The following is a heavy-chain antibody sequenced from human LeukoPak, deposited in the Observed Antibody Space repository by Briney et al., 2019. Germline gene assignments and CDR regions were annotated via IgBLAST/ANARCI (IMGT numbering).Heavy chain of an antibody. CDR3: ASTYYYDSSGYLGAFDI. J-gene: IGHJ3*02. D-gene: IGHD3-22*01. CDR1: GGSISSGGYS. Sequence: PSETLSLTCAVSGGSISSGGYSWSWIRQPPGKGLEWIGYIYHSGSTYYNSSLKSRVTISVDRSKNQFSLKLSSVTAADTAVYYCASTYYYDSSGYLGAFDIWGQGTMVTVSS. V-gene: IGHV4-30-2*01. CDR2: IYHSGST.